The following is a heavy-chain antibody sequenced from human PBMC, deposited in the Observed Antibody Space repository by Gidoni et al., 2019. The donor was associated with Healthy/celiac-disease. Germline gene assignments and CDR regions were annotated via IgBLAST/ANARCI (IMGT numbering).Heavy chain of an antibody. V-gene: IGHV3-23*01. CDR2: ISGRGGST. Sequence: EVQLLESGGGLVQPGGSLRLSWAASGFTFSSYAMSWVRQAPGKGLEWVSAISGRGGSTYYADSVKGRFTISRDNSKNTLYLQMNSLRAEDTAVYYCSNRGGSHSSLYYMDVWGKGTTVTVSS. CDR1: GFTFSSYA. CDR3: SNRGGSHSSLYYMDV. D-gene: IGHD1-26*01. J-gene: IGHJ6*03.